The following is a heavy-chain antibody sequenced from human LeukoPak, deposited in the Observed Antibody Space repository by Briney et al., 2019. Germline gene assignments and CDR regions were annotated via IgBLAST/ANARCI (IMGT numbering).Heavy chain of an antibody. CDR2: INPNSGGT. D-gene: IGHD2-15*01. J-gene: IGHJ6*03. CDR1: GYTFTGYY. Sequence: ASVKVSCKASGYTFTGYYMHWVRQAPGQGLEWMGWINPNSGGTNYAQKFQGRVTMTRDTSISTAYMELSRLRSDDTAVYYCARAVRYCSGGSCYGDYYYYYMDVWGKGTTVTISS. CDR3: ARAVRYCSGGSCYGDYYYYYMDV. V-gene: IGHV1-2*02.